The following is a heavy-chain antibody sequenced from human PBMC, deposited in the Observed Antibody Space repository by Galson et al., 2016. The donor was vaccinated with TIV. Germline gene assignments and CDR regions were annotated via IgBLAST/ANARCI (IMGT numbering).Heavy chain of an antibody. CDR2: IDPSDSYT. CDR1: GSRFTNYW. CDR3: ARGVSAGSGWLDP. Sequence: QSGAEVTKPGESLRISCKGSGSRFTNYWINWVRQMPGKGLEWMGRIDPSDSYTNYSPSFQGHVTISADKSISTVFLQWSSLRASDSAIYYCARGVSAGSGWLDPWGQGTLVTVSS. J-gene: IGHJ5*02. D-gene: IGHD2-8*01. V-gene: IGHV5-10-1*01.